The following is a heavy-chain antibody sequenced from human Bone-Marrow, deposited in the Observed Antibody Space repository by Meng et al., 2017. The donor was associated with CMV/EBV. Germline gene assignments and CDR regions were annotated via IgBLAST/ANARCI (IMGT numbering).Heavy chain of an antibody. CDR1: GGSFSGYY. D-gene: IGHD3-3*01. V-gene: IGHV4-34*01. J-gene: IGHJ4*02. CDR3: ARDTMADFWSGYYTYYFDY. CDR2: INHSGST. Sequence: QVQLQQWGAGLLKPSETLSPTCAVYGGSFSGYYWSWIRQPPGKGLEWIGEINHSGSTNYNPSLKSRVTISVDTSKNQFSLKLSSVTAADTAVYYCARDTMADFWSGYYTYYFDYWGQGTLVTVSS.